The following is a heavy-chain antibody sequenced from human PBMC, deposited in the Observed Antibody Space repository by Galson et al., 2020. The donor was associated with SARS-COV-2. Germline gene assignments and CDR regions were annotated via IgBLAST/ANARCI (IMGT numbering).Heavy chain of an antibody. Sequence: SETLSLTCTVSGYSISSGYYWGWIRQPPGKGLEWIGSIYHSGSTYYNPSLKSRVTISVDTSKNQFSLKLSSVTAADTAVYYCARDPYSGSYLGAFDIGGQGTMVTVSS. D-gene: IGHD1-26*01. CDR3: ARDPYSGSYLGAFDI. CDR1: GYSISSGYY. V-gene: IGHV4-38-2*02. J-gene: IGHJ3*02. CDR2: IYHSGST.